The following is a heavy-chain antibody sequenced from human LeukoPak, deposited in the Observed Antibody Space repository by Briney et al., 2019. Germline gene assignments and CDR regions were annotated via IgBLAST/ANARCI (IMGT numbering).Heavy chain of an antibody. CDR1: GGSISSGNW. V-gene: IGHV4-4*02. CDR3: ARKISAAGSRWFDP. CDR2: IYHSGST. Sequence: SETLSLTCAVSGGSISSGNWWSRVRQPPGKGLEWIGEIYHSGSTNYNPSLKSRVTISVDKSKNQFSLKLSSVTAADTAVYYCARKISAAGSRWFDPWGQGTLVTVSS. J-gene: IGHJ5*02. D-gene: IGHD6-13*01.